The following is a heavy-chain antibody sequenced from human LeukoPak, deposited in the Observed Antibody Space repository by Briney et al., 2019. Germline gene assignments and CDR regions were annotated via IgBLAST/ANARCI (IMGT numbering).Heavy chain of an antibody. D-gene: IGHD4-23*01. J-gene: IGHJ4*02. CDR2: IIPLFGTA. CDR1: GGTFSNYA. V-gene: IGHV1-69*13. CDR3: ARGWLAESTVVTPYNY. Sequence: ASVKVSCKASGGTFSNYAINWVRQAPGQGLEWMGGIIPLFGTANYAQKFQGRVTISAVESMSIAYMQLSSLRSVDTAVYYCARGWLAESTVVTPYNYWGQGTLVTVSS.